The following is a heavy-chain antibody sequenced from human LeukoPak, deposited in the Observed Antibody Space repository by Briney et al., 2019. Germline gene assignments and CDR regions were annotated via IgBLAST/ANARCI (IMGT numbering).Heavy chain of an antibody. V-gene: IGHV1-2*02. CDR1: GYTFTGYY. CDR3: ARVGSIVGATMDY. D-gene: IGHD1-26*01. Sequence: ASVKVSCKASGYTFTGYYIHWVRQAPGQGLEWMGWINPDSGGTNYAQKFQGRVTMTWDTSISTAYMELRSLRSDDTAVYYCARVGSIVGATMDYWGQGTLVTVSS. J-gene: IGHJ4*02. CDR2: INPDSGGT.